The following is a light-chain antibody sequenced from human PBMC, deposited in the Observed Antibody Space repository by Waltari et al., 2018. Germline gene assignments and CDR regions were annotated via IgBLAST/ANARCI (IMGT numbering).Light chain of an antibody. CDR2: DVT. CDR3: SSYTPTSILV. Sequence: QSALTQPASVSGSPGQSLSLSCSGTSRAAGSSNYASWYQQHPGTPPKLLIYDVTKRPSGVSGRFSGSKSGNTASLTISGLQPEDEADYFCSSYTPTSILVFGGGTKLTV. J-gene: IGLJ2*01. CDR1: SRAAGSSNY. V-gene: IGLV2-14*03.